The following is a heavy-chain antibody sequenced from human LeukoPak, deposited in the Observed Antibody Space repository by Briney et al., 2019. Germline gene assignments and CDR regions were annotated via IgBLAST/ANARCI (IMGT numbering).Heavy chain of an antibody. V-gene: IGHV3-23*01. Sequence: GGSLRLSCAASGFTFSSYGMSWVRQAPGKGLEWVSLISGSGGATYYADSVKGRFTISRDNSKNTLYLQMNSLRAEDTAVYYCAKYRWFGELFDSWGQGTLVTVSS. J-gene: IGHJ5*01. D-gene: IGHD3-10*01. CDR1: GFTFSSYG. CDR3: AKYRWFGELFDS. CDR2: ISGSGGAT.